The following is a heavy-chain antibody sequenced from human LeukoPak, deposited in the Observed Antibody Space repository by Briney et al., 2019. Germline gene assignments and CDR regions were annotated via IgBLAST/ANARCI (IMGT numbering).Heavy chain of an antibody. CDR3: ARDCSGGSCYGAFDI. CDR1: GGSFSGYY. D-gene: IGHD2-15*01. Sequence: SETLSLTCAVYGGSFSGYYWSWIRQPPGKGLEWIGEINHSGSTNYNPSLKSRITISVDTSENRFSLKLSSVTATDTAVYYCARDCSGGSCYGAFDIWGQGTMVTVSS. CDR2: INHSGST. V-gene: IGHV4-34*01. J-gene: IGHJ3*02.